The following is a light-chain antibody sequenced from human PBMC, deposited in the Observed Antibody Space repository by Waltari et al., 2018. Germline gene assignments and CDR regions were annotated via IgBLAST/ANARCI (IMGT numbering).Light chain of an antibody. CDR2: EDS. J-gene: IGLJ2*01. Sequence: QSALTQPPSASGSPGQSVTISCTGTGSDVGGYKTVPWYQQHPGKVPKLMIYEDSKRPSGVPDLFSGSKSGNTASLTVSGLQVEDEADYYCSSYAGNNILVFGGGTKLTVL. CDR3: SSYAGNNILV. V-gene: IGLV2-8*01. CDR1: GSDVGGYKT.